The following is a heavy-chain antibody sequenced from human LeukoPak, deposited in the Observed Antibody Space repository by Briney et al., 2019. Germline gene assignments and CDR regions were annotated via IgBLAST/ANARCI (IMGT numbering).Heavy chain of an antibody. Sequence: GGSLRLSCAASGFTFSDYYMSWIRQAPGKGLEWVSYISSSGSTIYYADSVKGRFTISRDNSKKMLYLQMDSLRAEDTAVYYCAKDRGLLGIIEYWAQGTLVTVSS. J-gene: IGHJ4*02. V-gene: IGHV3-11*04. CDR3: AKDRGLLGIIEY. D-gene: IGHD7-27*01. CDR1: GFTFSDYY. CDR2: ISSSGSTI.